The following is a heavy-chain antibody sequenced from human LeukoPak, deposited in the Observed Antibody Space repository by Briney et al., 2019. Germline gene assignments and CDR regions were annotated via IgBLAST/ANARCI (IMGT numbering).Heavy chain of an antibody. Sequence: GGSLRLSCAASGFTFSSYSMNWVRQAPGKGLEWVSSISSSSSYIYYADSVKGRFTISRDNAKSSLYLQMNSLRAEDTAVYYCARDLQTGTRSFDLWGQGTMVTVFS. CDR1: GFTFSSYS. V-gene: IGHV3-21*01. D-gene: IGHD1-1*01. J-gene: IGHJ3*01. CDR2: ISSSSSYI. CDR3: ARDLQTGTRSFDL.